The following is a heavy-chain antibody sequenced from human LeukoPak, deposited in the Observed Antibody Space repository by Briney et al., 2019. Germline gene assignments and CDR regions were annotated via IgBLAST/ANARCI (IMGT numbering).Heavy chain of an antibody. CDR1: GFTLSSYA. Sequence: GGSLRLSCAASGFTLSSYAMSWVRQAPGKGLEWVSAISGSGGSTNYADSVKGRFTISRDNSKNTLYLQMNSLRDEDTAVYYCAKFLPTHIVVANYYFDYWGQGTLVTVSS. CDR3: AKFLPTHIVVANYYFDY. J-gene: IGHJ4*02. CDR2: ISGSGGST. D-gene: IGHD2-21*01. V-gene: IGHV3-23*01.